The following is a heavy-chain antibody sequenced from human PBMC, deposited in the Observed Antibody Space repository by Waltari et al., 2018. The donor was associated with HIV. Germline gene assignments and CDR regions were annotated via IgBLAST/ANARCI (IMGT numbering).Heavy chain of an antibody. J-gene: IGHJ4*02. Sequence: AQLLQSGGGLVQPGGSLRLSCAASGFTFSSYAMTWVRQAPGKGLEWVVSISGSSDGTHYAASVKGRFTVSRDNSKNTLFLQMSSLRAEDTAVYYCARDVTPYDYYVSSFDSWGQGTLVTVSS. V-gene: IGHV3-23*01. CDR3: ARDVTPYDYYVSSFDS. CDR2: ISGSSDGT. D-gene: IGHD5-12*01. CDR1: GFTFSSYA.